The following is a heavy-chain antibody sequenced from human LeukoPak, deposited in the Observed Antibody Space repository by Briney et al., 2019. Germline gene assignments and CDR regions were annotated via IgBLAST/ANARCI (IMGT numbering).Heavy chain of an antibody. D-gene: IGHD3-22*01. V-gene: IGHV3-30-3*01. CDR1: GFTFSSYA. CDR2: ISYDGSNK. Sequence: GRSLRLSCAASGFTFSSYAMHWVRQAPGKGLEWVAVISYDGSNKYYADSVKGRFTISRDNSKNTLYLQMNSLRAEDTAVYYCARDPYYDSSGYYSNWFGPWGQGTLVTVSS. CDR3: ARDPYYDSSGYYSNWFGP. J-gene: IGHJ5*02.